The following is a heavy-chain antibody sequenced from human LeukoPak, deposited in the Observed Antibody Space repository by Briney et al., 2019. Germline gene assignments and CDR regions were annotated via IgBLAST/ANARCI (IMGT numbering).Heavy chain of an antibody. J-gene: IGHJ4*02. CDR2: IIPIFGTA. CDR3: ARRITIFGVVIMLGY. Sequence: VASVKVSCKASGGTFSSYAISWVRQAPGQGLEWMGGIIPIFGTANYAQKFQGRVTITADESTSTAYMELSSLRSEDTAVYYCARRITIFGVVIMLGYWGQGTLVTVSS. V-gene: IGHV1-69*01. CDR1: GGTFSSYA. D-gene: IGHD3-3*01.